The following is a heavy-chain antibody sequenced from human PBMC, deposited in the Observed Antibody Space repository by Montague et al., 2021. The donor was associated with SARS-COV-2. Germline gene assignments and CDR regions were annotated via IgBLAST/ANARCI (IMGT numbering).Heavy chain of an antibody. V-gene: IGHV3-33*01. CDR2: IWSDGGNK. CDR1: GFTFSSYG. Sequence: SLRLSCAASGFTFSSYGIHWVRQAPGKGLEWVALIWSDGGNKYYADSVKGRFTISRDNSKNTLYLQMNSLRAEDTAVYYCARDLGAVAGGYYYYYYGMDVWGPGTTVTVS. D-gene: IGHD6-19*01. CDR3: ARDLGAVAGGYYYYYYGMDV. J-gene: IGHJ6*01.